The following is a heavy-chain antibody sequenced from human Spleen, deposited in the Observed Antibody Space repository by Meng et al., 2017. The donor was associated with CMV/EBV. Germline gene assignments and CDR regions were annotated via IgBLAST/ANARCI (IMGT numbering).Heavy chain of an antibody. J-gene: IGHJ4*02. CDR2: TYSTGNT. D-gene: IGHD1-26*01. CDR3: VRNRYLVGAIAD. CDR1: GDSLSSSSYY. Sequence: VSGDSLSSSSYYWGWIRQPPGKGLEWIGSTYSTGNTYYNPSLKSRLIISVDTSTNQFSLTLNSATATDTALYYCVRNRYLVGAIADWGQGTLVTVSS. V-gene: IGHV4-39*01.